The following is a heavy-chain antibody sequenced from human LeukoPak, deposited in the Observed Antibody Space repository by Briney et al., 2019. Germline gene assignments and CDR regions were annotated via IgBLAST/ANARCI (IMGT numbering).Heavy chain of an antibody. CDR2: IYYSGST. J-gene: IGHJ4*02. V-gene: IGHV4-39*01. D-gene: IGHD6-13*01. Sequence: KSSETLSLTCTVSGGSISSSSYYWGWIRQPPGKGLEWIGSIYYSGSTYYNLSLKSRVTISVDTSKNQFSLKLSSVTAADTAVYYCARQRSSWYSFWDYWGQGTLVTVSS. CDR3: ARQRSSWYSFWDY. CDR1: GGSISSSSYY.